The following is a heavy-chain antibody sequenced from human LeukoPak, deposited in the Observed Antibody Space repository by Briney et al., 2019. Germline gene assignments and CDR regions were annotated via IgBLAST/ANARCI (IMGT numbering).Heavy chain of an antibody. CDR2: IYNSGTT. CDR3: ASRVYGLGSFNY. V-gene: IGHV4-39*01. J-gene: IGHJ4*01. Sequence: KPSETLSLPCTVSGDSINSTSYYWDWVPQPPGKGLVWYGSIYNSGTTYYNPSLNSRVTISVDTSKNQFSLKVSSVTAADTAVYYCASRVYGLGSFNYWGQGTLVTVSS. CDR1: GDSINSTSYY. D-gene: IGHD3-10*01.